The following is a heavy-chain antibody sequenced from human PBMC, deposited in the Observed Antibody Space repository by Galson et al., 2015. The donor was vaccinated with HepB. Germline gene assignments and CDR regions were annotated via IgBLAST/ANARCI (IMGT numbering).Heavy chain of an antibody. V-gene: IGHV3-48*01. Sequence: LRLSCAASGFTFSSYSMNWVRQAPGKGLVWVSYISSSSSTIYYADSGKGRLKLSRDNAKNSLYLQMNSLSAEDTAVYYCARDVNDSSGDDYWGQGTLVTVSS. CDR3: ARDVNDSSGDDY. CDR1: GFTFSSYS. CDR2: ISSSSSTI. D-gene: IGHD3-22*01. J-gene: IGHJ4*02.